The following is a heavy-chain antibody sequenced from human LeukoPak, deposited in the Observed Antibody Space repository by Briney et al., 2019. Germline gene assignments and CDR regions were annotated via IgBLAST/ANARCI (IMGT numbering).Heavy chain of an antibody. CDR3: ARADFIDAGPYLIGP. D-gene: IGHD3-3*01. CDR1: GYSFTDYY. CDR2: ISTKSGRT. Sequence: GASVKVSCKTSGYSFTDYYIHWVRQAPGQGLEWMGWISTKSGRTSSARKFQGRVTMTRDPSITTVYMDMARLTSDDTAIYFCARADFIDAGPYLIGPWGQGTLVTVSS. V-gene: IGHV1-2*02. J-gene: IGHJ5*02.